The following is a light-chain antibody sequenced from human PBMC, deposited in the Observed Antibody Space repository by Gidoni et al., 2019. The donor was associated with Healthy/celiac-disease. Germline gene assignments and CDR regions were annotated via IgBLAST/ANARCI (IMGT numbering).Light chain of an antibody. CDR2: EVS. CDR1: SSDVGGYNY. J-gene: IGLJ2*01. CDR3: SAYAGSNNLV. Sequence: QSALPQPPPASGSPGQSVTISCTGTSSDVGGYNYLSLYQQQPGKAPKLIIYEVSQRPSGVPDRFSGSKSGNTAALTVSGLQAEDEADYDCSAYAGSNNLVFGGGTKLTVL. V-gene: IGLV2-8*01.